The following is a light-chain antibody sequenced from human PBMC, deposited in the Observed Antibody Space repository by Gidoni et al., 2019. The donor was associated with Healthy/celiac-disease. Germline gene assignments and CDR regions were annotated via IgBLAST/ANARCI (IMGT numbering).Light chain of an antibody. J-gene: IGLJ3*02. CDR1: SSAVGGYNY. CDR3: CSYAGSYTWV. CDR2: DVS. V-gene: IGLV2-11*01. Sequence: HSALPPPRSVSGSPGHSVTISCTGTSSAVGGYNYVSWYPQHPGKAPKLMIYDVSKRPSGVPDRFSGSKSGNTAYLTISGLQAEDEADYYCCSYAGSYTWVFGGGTKLTVL.